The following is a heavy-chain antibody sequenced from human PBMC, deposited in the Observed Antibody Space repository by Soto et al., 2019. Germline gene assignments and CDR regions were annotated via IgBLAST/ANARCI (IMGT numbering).Heavy chain of an antibody. CDR1: GFTFSSYS. Sequence: EVQLVESGGGLIQPGGSQRLSCAASGFTFSSYSMNWVRQAPGKGLEWVSYISMSGDTVYYADSVRGRFTISTDNAKGSLYLQMSSLRDEDTAVYYCTKGTDYYDSERLSPNWFDHWGQGTLVTVTS. CDR2: ISMSGDTV. CDR3: TKGTDYYDSERLSPNWFDH. V-gene: IGHV3-48*02. D-gene: IGHD3-10*01. J-gene: IGHJ5*02.